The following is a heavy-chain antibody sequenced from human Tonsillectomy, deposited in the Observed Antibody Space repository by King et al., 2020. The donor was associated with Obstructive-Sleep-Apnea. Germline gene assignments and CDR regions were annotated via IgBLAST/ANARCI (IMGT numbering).Heavy chain of an antibody. Sequence: VQLQQWGAGLLKPSETLSLTCAVYGGSFSGYYWSWIRQPPGKGLEWSGELNHSGITHYNPALKSRVTISVDTSKNQFSLKLSSVTAADTAVYYCARGRANIVVVVAAPDYWGQGTLVTVSS. CDR1: GGSFSGYY. CDR2: LNHSGIT. CDR3: ARGRANIVVVVAAPDY. V-gene: IGHV4-34*01. D-gene: IGHD2-15*01. J-gene: IGHJ4*02.